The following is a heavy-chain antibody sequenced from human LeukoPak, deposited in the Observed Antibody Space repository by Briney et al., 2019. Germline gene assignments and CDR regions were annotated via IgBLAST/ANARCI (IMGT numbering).Heavy chain of an antibody. CDR1: RVTFSGYT. J-gene: IGHJ4*02. CDR2: ISSRSSDI. CDR3: ARALYYDILTGYQTHTYYFDY. V-gene: IGHV3-21*01. D-gene: IGHD3-9*01. Sequence: GGSLRLSCTASRVTFSGYTMNWVRQAPGKGLEWVSSISSRSSDIYYAASVKGRFTISGDNARNSLYLQMSSLRAEDTAVYYCARALYYDILTGYQTHTYYFDYWGQGTLVTVSS.